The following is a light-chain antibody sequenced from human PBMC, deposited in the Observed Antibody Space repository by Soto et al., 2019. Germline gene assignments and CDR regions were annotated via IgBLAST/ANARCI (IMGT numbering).Light chain of an antibody. CDR2: AAS. V-gene: IGKV1-9*01. CDR1: QGIRSS. CDR3: QQLNLYPPFT. Sequence: DIQLTQSPSFLSASVGDRVTITCRASQGIRSSLAWYQQRPGKAPKLLIYAASILQSGVPSRFSGSGSGTEFTLPISCLQPEDFATDYCQQLNLYPPFTFCQWTKLETK. J-gene: IGKJ2*01.